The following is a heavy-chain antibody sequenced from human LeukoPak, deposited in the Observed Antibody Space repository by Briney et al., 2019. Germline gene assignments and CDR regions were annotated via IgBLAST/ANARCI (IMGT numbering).Heavy chain of an antibody. D-gene: IGHD6-13*01. CDR1: GFTFSSYS. CDR2: ISSSSSYI. Sequence: GGSLRLSCAASGFTFSSYSMNWVRQAPGKGLEWVSSISSSSSYIYYADSVKGRFTISRDNAKNSLYLQMNSLRAEDTAVYYCARVGSSAAAGTVDYWGQGTLVTVSS. CDR3: ARVGSSAAAGTVDY. J-gene: IGHJ4*02. V-gene: IGHV3-21*04.